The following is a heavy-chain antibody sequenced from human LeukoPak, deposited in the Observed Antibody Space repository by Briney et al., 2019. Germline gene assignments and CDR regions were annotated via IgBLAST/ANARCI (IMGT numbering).Heavy chain of an antibody. CDR2: MYHSWST. CDR3: AEGAGGLDKFHHLVEG. V-gene: IGHV4-39*07. CDR1: GGSININNYY. J-gene: IGHJ6*04. Sequence: PSETPSLTCTVSGGSININNYYWVWIRQPPGKGLEWIGSMYHSWSTYHNPSLKGRVTIALDTSKNQFSLKLSSVTAADTAVYYRAEGAGGLDKFHHLVEGWGKGTTVTVSS. D-gene: IGHD2-2*03.